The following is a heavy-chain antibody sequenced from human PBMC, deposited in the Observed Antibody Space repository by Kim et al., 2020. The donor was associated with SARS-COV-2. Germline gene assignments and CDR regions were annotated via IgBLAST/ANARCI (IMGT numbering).Heavy chain of an antibody. V-gene: IGHV3-21*01. D-gene: IGHD6-13*01. J-gene: IGHJ4*02. Sequence: GGSLRLSCAASGFTFSSYSMNWVRQAPGKGLEWVSSISSSSSYIYYADSVKGRFTISRDNAKNSLYLQMNSLRAEDTAVYYCAREGWGSSWYDYWGQGTRVTVSS. CDR3: AREGWGSSWYDY. CDR2: ISSSSSYI. CDR1: GFTFSSYS.